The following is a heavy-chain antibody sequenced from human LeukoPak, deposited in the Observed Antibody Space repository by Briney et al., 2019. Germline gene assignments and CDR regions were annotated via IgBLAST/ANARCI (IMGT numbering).Heavy chain of an antibody. V-gene: IGHV4-39*02. J-gene: IGHJ4*02. CDR2: IYYSGST. D-gene: IGHD3-10*01. CDR1: GGSISSSSYY. CDR3: ARDWYYSPDY. Sequence: SETLSLTCTVSGGSISSSSYYWGWIRQPPGKGLEWIGGIYYSGSTYYNPSLKSRVTISVDTSKNQFSLKLSSVTAADTAVYYCARDWYYSPDYWGQGTLVTVSS.